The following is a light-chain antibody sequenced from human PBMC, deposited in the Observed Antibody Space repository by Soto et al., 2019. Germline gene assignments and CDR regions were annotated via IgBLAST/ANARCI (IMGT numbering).Light chain of an antibody. CDR3: SSYTSGRDVYV. CDR1: SSDVGSYHY. Sequence: QSALTQPASVSGSPGQSITSSCTGTSSDVGSYHYVSWFQQHPGKAPKLIIFEVSDRPSGVSTRFSGSKSGDTASLTISGLQADDEADYYCSSYTSGRDVYVFGGGTKLTVL. CDR2: EVS. V-gene: IGLV2-14*01. J-gene: IGLJ1*01.